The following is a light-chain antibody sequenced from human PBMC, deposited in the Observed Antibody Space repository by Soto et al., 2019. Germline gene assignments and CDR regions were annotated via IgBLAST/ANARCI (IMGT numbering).Light chain of an antibody. J-gene: IGKJ4*01. V-gene: IGKV3-15*01. CDR2: GAS. Sequence: IVITQYPTTLSVSPGERATLSCRASQSVSTYLAWYQQKFGQAPRLLIHGASTRATGIPARFSGGGSGTEFTLTISSLQSEDFAVYYCQQYNNWPLTFGGGTKVDIK. CDR3: QQYNNWPLT. CDR1: QSVSTY.